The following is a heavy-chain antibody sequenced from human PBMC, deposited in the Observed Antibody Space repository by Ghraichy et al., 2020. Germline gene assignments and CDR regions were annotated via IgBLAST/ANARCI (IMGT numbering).Heavy chain of an antibody. Sequence: GGSLRLSCAASGFTFSGSAMHWVRQASGKGLEWVGRIRSKANSYATAYAASVKGRFTISRDDSKNTAYLQMNSLKTEDTAVYYCTSRPSLAYCGGDCPSGSDYWGQGTLVTVSS. D-gene: IGHD2-21*01. V-gene: IGHV3-73*01. CDR1: GFTFSGSA. J-gene: IGHJ4*02. CDR2: IRSKANSYAT. CDR3: TSRPSLAYCGGDCPSGSDY.